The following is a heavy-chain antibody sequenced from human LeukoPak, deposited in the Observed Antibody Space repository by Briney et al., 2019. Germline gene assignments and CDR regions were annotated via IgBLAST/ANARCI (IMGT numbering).Heavy chain of an antibody. Sequence: GGSLRLSCAASGFMSSDSWMSWVCQAPGKGLEWVANVNPDGSAKDYVDSVKGRFTISRDNAGNSLYLQMSSLRAEDTAVYYCATYTHWVAGDVWGQGTTVTVSS. D-gene: IGHD3-16*01. CDR2: VNPDGSAK. V-gene: IGHV3-7*01. J-gene: IGHJ6*02. CDR1: GFMSSDSW. CDR3: ATYTHWVAGDV.